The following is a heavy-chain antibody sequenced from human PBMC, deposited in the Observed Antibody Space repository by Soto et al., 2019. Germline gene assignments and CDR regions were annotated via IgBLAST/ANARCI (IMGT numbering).Heavy chain of an antibody. D-gene: IGHD6-13*01. V-gene: IGHV3-23*01. CDR1: GFTFSSYA. CDR3: ARSQYSSSWYVPPAAGFDY. Sequence: GGSLRLACAASGFTFSSYAMSWVRQAPGKGLEWVSAISGGTSSTYYSTSLKTRLTISKDTSKNQVVLTMTNMDPVDTATYYCARSQYSSSWYVPPAAGFDYWGQGTLVTVSS. CDR2: ISGGTSST. J-gene: IGHJ4*02.